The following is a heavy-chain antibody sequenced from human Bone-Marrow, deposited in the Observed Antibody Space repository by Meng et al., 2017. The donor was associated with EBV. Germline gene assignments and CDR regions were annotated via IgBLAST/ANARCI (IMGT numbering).Heavy chain of an antibody. J-gene: IGHJ1*01. CDR3: ATEGDSGSRWTGYFQD. CDR2: ISDSGST. D-gene: IGHD5-12*01. V-gene: IGHV4-39*07. CDR1: GGSISSSSDN. Sequence: QVQGSGPGLVKPFGTLSLTCTVAGGSISSSSDNWGWIRQPPGKGLEWIGSISDSGSTYYNPSLKSRVTMSLDTSKNQFSLKLKSVTDADTAVYFCATEGDSGSRWTGYFQDWGQGSLVTVSS.